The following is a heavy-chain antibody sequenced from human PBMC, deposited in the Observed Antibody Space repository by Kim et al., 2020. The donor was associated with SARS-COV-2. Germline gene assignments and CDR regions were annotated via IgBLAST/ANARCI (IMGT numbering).Heavy chain of an antibody. Sequence: PAIKSRVTISVDTSKNQFSLKLSSVTAADTAVYYCAGLAKSYDFWSGGNWFDPWGQGTLVTVSS. D-gene: IGHD3-3*01. J-gene: IGHJ5*02. V-gene: IGHV4-30-2*03. CDR3: AGLAKSYDFWSGGNWFDP.